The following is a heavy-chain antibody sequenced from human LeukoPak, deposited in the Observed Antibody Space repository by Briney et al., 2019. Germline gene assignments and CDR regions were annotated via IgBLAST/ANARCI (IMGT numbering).Heavy chain of an antibody. CDR2: ISGSGSST. J-gene: IGHJ4*02. CDR1: GFTLSNYA. V-gene: IGHV3-23*01. D-gene: IGHD6-13*01. Sequence: GGSLRLSCVASGFTLSNYAMTWVRQAPGKGLEWVSTISGSGSSTYYADSVKGWFTISRDNSKNTLYLQMNSLRAEDTAVYYCAKVPSTYSSSCYWGQGTLVTVSS. CDR3: AKVPSTYSSSCY.